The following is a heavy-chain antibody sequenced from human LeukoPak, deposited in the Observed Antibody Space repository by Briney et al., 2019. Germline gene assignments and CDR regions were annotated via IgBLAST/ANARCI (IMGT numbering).Heavy chain of an antibody. V-gene: IGHV3-7*01. CDR1: GFTFSSYW. CDR2: IKQDGSEK. Sequence: GGSLRLSCAASGFTFSSYWTSWVRQAPGKGLEWVANIKQDGSEKYYVDSVKGRFTISRDNAKNSLYLQMNSLRAEDTAVYYCARMTLWGIAVAGTGAFDYWGQGTLVTVSS. CDR3: ARMTLWGIAVAGTGAFDY. D-gene: IGHD6-19*01. J-gene: IGHJ4*02.